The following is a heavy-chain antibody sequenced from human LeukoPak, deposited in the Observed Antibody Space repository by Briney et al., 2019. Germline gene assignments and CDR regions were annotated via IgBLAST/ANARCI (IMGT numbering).Heavy chain of an antibody. CDR1: GFTFSTYG. CDR3: ARARDNSGRDGFDI. V-gene: IGHV3-33*01. D-gene: IGHD6-19*01. J-gene: IGHJ3*02. CDR2: IWYDGSNK. Sequence: PGRSLRLSCAASGFTFSTYGIHWVRQAPGKGLEWVAVIWYDGSNKYYGDSVKGRFTISRDNSKNTLYLQMNSLRAEDTAVYYCARARDNSGRDGFDIWGQGTTVTVSS.